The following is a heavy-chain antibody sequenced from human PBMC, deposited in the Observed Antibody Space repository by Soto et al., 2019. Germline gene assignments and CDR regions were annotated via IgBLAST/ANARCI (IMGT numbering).Heavy chain of an antibody. V-gene: IGHV1-69*02. CDR3: ATNYGSGSTHFDY. D-gene: IGHD3-10*01. J-gene: IGHJ4*02. Sequence: QVQLVQSGAEVKKPGSSVRVSCTASGVTFNFYTISWVRQVPGQGPEWMGRIIPMLGMSNYAQKFQGRVTIMADKSTSTVYMNLSGLTSEDTAVYYCATNYGSGSTHFDYWGQGTLVTVSS. CDR1: GVTFNFYT. CDR2: IIPMLGMS.